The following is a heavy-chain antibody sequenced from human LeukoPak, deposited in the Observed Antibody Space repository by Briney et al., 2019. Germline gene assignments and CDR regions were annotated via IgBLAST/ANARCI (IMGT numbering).Heavy chain of an antibody. D-gene: IGHD3-16*02. Sequence: ASVKVSCKASGYTFSDYLIHWVRQAPRQGLEWMGWINPKSGDTYSAQKFRGWVTLTRDTSITTAYMEVGRVTSDDTAVYYCTRDPRHYDYVWGNYRPFYFDFWGQGTLVTVSS. CDR3: TRDPRHYDYVWGNYRPFYFDF. CDR2: INPKSGDT. CDR1: GYTFSDYL. J-gene: IGHJ4*02. V-gene: IGHV1-2*04.